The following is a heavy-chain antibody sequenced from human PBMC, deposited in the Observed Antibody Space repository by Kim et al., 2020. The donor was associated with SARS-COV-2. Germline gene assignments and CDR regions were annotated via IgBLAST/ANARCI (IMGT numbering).Heavy chain of an antibody. CDR1: GYTFTSYG. D-gene: IGHD3-10*01. Sequence: ASVKVSCKASGYTFTSYGISWVRQAPGQGLEWMGWISAYNGNTNYAQKLQGRVTMTTDTSTSTAYMELRSLRSDDTAVYYCARDKALLWFGEYLVPDAFDIWGQGTMVTVSS. V-gene: IGHV1-18*01. J-gene: IGHJ3*02. CDR2: ISAYNGNT. CDR3: ARDKALLWFGEYLVPDAFDI.